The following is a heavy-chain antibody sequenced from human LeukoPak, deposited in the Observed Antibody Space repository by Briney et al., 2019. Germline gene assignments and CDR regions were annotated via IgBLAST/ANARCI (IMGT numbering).Heavy chain of an antibody. CDR3: ARIEEADDFWSGCSPDY. V-gene: IGHV1-18*01. CDR1: GYTFTSYG. J-gene: IGHJ4*02. CDR2: ISAYNGNT. Sequence: ASVKVSCKASGYTFTSYGISWVRQAPGQGLEWMGWISAYNGNTNYAQKLQGRVTMTTDTSTSTAYMGLRSLRSDDTAVYYCARIEEADDFWSGCSPDYWGQGTLVTVSS. D-gene: IGHD3-3*01.